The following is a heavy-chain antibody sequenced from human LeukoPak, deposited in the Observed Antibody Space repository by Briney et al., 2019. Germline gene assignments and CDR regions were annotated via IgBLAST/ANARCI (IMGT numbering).Heavy chain of an antibody. CDR3: ARGETAAGIFDY. CDR1: GFTVSSNY. J-gene: IGHJ4*02. D-gene: IGHD6-13*01. CDR2: IYSVGST. V-gene: IGHV3-66*01. Sequence: GGSLRLSCAASGFTVSSNYMSWVRQAPGKGLEWISVIYSVGSTYYADSVKGRFTISRDNSKNTLYLQMSSLRAEDTAVYYCARGETAAGIFDYWGQGTLVTVSS.